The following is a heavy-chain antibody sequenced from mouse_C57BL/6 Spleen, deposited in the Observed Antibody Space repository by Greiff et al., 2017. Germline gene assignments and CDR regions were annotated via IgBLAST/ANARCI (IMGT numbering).Heavy chain of an antibody. CDR1: GYTFTEYT. CDR2: FYPGSGSM. Sequence: QVQLQQSGAELVKPGASVKLSCKASGYTFTEYTIHWVKQRSGQGLEWIGWFYPGSGSMKYNEKFKDKATLTADKSSSTVYMELSRLTSEDSAVYFFAIHEDYYYGSPYYFDYWGQGTTLTVSS. D-gene: IGHD1-1*01. V-gene: IGHV1-62-2*01. CDR3: AIHEDYYYGSPYYFDY. J-gene: IGHJ2*01.